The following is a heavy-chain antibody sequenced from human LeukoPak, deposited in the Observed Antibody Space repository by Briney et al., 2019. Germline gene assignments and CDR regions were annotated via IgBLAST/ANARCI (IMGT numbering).Heavy chain of an antibody. D-gene: IGHD4-17*01. V-gene: IGHV3-74*01. CDR2: INSDGSST. CDR3: ARDGPDYGDYPDY. J-gene: IGHJ4*02. Sequence: GGSLRLSCAASGFTFSRYWMHWVRQAPGKGLVWVSRINSDGSSTSYADSVKGRFTISRDNAKNTLYLQMNSLRAEDTAVYYCARDGPDYGDYPDYWGQGTLVTVSS. CDR1: GFTFSRYW.